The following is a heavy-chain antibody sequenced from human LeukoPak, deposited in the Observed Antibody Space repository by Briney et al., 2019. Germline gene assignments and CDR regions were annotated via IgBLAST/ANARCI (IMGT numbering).Heavy chain of an antibody. D-gene: IGHD3-3*01. V-gene: IGHV4-59*08. CDR3: ARHEWYYDFWSGYYSPFDP. CDR1: GGSISSYY. Sequence: SETLSLTCTVSGGSISSYYWSWIRQPPGKGLEWIGYIYYSGSTNYNPSLKSRVTISVDTSKNQFSLKLSSVTAAGTAVYYCARHEWYYDFWSGYYSPFDPWGQGTLVTVSS. CDR2: IYYSGST. J-gene: IGHJ5*02.